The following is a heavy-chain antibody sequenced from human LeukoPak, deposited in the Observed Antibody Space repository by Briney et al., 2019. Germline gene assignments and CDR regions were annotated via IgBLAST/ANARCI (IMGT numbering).Heavy chain of an antibody. V-gene: IGHV4-39*07. CDR2: IYYSGST. D-gene: IGHD1-26*01. Sequence: SETLSLTCTVSGGSISSSSYYWGWIRQPPGKGLEWIGSIYYSGSTYYNPSLKSRVTISVDTSKNQFSLKLSSVTAADTAVYYCARGKFGLIPPTIVGATNRPRFHFDYWGQGTLVTVSS. CDR1: GGSISSSSYY. J-gene: IGHJ4*02. CDR3: ARGKFGLIPPTIVGATNRPRFHFDY.